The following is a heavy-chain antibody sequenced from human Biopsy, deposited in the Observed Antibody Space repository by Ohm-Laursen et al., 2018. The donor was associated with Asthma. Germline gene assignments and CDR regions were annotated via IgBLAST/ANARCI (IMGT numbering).Heavy chain of an antibody. V-gene: IGHV3-30-3*01. Sequence: SLRLSCAASGFTFSSYAMHWVRQAPATGPEWVAVISYDGSNKYYADSVKGRFTISRDNSKNTLYLQMNSLRAEDTAVYYCARDLHTTNHLGELSEGFDYWGQGTLVTVSS. CDR2: ISYDGSNK. D-gene: IGHD3-16*02. CDR3: ARDLHTTNHLGELSEGFDY. CDR1: GFTFSSYA. J-gene: IGHJ4*02.